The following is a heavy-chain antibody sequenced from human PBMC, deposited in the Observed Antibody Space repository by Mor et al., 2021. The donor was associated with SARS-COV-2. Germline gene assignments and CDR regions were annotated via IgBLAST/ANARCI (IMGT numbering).Heavy chain of an antibody. CDR3: ARGYSSSWYYYYYGMDV. Sequence: NPSLKSRVTISVDTSKNQFSLKLSSVTAADTAVYYCARGYSSSWYYYYYGMDVWG. J-gene: IGHJ6*01. V-gene: IGHV4-59*09. D-gene: IGHD6-13*01.